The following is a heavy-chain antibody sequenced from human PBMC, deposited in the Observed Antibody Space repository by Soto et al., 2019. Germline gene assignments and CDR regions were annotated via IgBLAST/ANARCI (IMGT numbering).Heavy chain of an antibody. CDR3: SGDSSTWVWRAY. Sequence: SETLSLTCTVSGGSISSSSYHWGWIRQPPGEGLEWIGTISYSGSTFYNPSLKSRVSITADTSKNRFSLKLSSVTAADTAVYYCSGDSSTWVWRAYSGQGTLVTVSS. J-gene: IGHJ1*01. CDR2: ISYSGST. D-gene: IGHD6-13*01. CDR1: GGSISSSSYH. V-gene: IGHV4-39*01.